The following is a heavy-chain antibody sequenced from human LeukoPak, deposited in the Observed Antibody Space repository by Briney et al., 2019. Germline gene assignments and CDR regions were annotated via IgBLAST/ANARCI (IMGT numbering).Heavy chain of an antibody. Sequence: PGGSLRLSCAASGFPFSDYYMSWIRQAPGKGLEWVSYISSSGSTIYYADSVKGRFTISRDNAKNSLYLQMNSLRAEDTAVYYCARPRSYSSGHLDYWGQGTLVTVSS. V-gene: IGHV3-11*04. J-gene: IGHJ4*02. CDR1: GFPFSDYY. CDR2: ISSSGSTI. CDR3: ARPRSYSSGHLDY. D-gene: IGHD6-19*01.